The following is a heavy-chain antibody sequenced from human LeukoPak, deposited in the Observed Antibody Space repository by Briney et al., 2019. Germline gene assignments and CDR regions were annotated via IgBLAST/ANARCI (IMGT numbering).Heavy chain of an antibody. D-gene: IGHD3-10*01. V-gene: IGHV3-15*01. CDR3: TTQSYHIHY. CDR1: GLTSSNAWKFSNAW. CDR2: IKSNPDGGTA. J-gene: IGHJ4*02. Sequence: PGGSLRLSCAASGLTSSNAWKFSNAWMTWVRQAPGKGLEWVGRIKSNPDGGTADYAAPVKGRFTISRDDSKNLLYLQMDRLRTEDTAVYYCTTQSYHIHYWGQGTLVTVSS.